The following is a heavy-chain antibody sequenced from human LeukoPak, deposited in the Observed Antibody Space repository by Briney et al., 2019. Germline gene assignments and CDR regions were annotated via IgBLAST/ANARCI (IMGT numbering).Heavy chain of an antibody. J-gene: IGHJ4*02. Sequence: GGSLRLSCAASGFTFRSYGMHWVRQAPGKGLEWVAVISYDGSNKYYADSVKGRFTISRDNSKNTLYLQMNSLRAEDTAVYYCAELRSDGNYWGQGTLDTVSS. CDR1: GFTFRSYG. CDR3: AELRSDGNY. CDR2: ISYDGSNK. V-gene: IGHV3-30*18. D-gene: IGHD5-12*01.